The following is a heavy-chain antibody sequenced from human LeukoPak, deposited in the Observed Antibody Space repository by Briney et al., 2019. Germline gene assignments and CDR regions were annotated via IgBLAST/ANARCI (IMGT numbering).Heavy chain of an antibody. CDR1: GFTFSTYG. V-gene: IGHV3-21*01. Sequence: GGSLRLSCAASGFTFSTYGMNWVRQAPGKGLEWVSFISSGSTYIYYADSVKGRFTISRDNAKNSLSLQMNSLRADDTAVYYCARDLSALVIPAACLDSWGQGTLVTVSS. D-gene: IGHD2-2*01. J-gene: IGHJ4*02. CDR3: ARDLSALVIPAACLDS. CDR2: ISSGSTYI.